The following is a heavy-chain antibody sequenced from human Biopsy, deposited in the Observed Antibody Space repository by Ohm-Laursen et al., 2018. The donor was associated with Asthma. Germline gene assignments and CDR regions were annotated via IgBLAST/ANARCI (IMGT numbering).Heavy chain of an antibody. CDR1: GLTFRNYG. CDR2: ISFDGRYE. CDR3: ASRGGDFWSGYYMDY. Sequence: SSLRLSCSASGLTFRNYGMHWVRQAPGKGLEWVALISFDGRYEYYADSVKGRFTISRDNPMKRLYLQMSSLTAEDTAVYYCASRGGDFWSGYYMDYWGQGTLVTVSS. D-gene: IGHD3-3*01. J-gene: IGHJ4*02. V-gene: IGHV3-30*03.